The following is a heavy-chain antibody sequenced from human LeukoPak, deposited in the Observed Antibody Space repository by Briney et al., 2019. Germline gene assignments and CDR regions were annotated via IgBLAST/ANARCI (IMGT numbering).Heavy chain of an antibody. D-gene: IGHD6-13*01. CDR3: ARGPGSWSHCLGY. V-gene: IGHV1-8*03. CDR1: GYTFTSYA. CDR2: MNPNSGNT. J-gene: IGHJ4*02. Sequence: GASVKVSCKASGYTFTSYAIHWVRQAPGQGLEWMGWMNPNSGNTGYAQKFQGRVTITRNTSVSTAYMELSSLRSEDTAVYYCARGPGSWSHCLGYWGQGTLVTVSS.